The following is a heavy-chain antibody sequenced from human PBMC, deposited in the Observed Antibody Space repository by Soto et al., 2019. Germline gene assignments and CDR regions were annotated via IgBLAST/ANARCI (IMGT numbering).Heavy chain of an antibody. D-gene: IGHD6-13*01. CDR3: ARGLAAAAYYYYYMDV. CDR1: GGSFSGYY. CDR2: INHSGST. Sequence: SETLSLTCAVYGGSFSGYYWSWIRQPPGKGLEWIGEINHSGSTNYNPSLKSRVTISADTSKNQFSLKLSSVTAADTAVYYCARGLAAAAYYYYYMDVWGKGTTVTVSS. J-gene: IGHJ6*03. V-gene: IGHV4-34*01.